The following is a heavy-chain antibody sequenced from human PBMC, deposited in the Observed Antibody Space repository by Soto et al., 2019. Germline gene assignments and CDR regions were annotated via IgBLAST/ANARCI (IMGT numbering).Heavy chain of an antibody. CDR2: INAGNGNT. CDR3: AREGGDYDYIWGSYRSSDAFDI. D-gene: IGHD3-16*02. Sequence: QVQLVQSGAEVKKPGASVKVSCKASGYTFTSYAMHWVRQAPGQRLEWMGWINAGNGNTKYSQKFQGRVTITRDTSASTAYMELSRLRSEDTAVYYCAREGGDYDYIWGSYRSSDAFDIWGQGTMVTVSS. CDR1: GYTFTSYA. J-gene: IGHJ3*02. V-gene: IGHV1-3*01.